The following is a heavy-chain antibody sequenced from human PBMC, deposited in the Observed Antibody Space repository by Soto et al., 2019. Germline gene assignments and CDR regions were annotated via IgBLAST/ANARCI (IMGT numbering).Heavy chain of an antibody. CDR2: IYLDGTT. CDR3: VRLVDIEATIGWFDP. Sequence: SETLSLTCVFSGYSISSGYFWAWIRQPPGEGLEWIGKIYLDGTTSYNPSLNGRVTISVDTSKNQFSLKLTSVIAADTAVYYCVRLVDIEATIGWFDPWGQGTLVTGLL. CDR1: GYSISSGYF. J-gene: IGHJ5*02. V-gene: IGHV4-38-2*01. D-gene: IGHD5-12*01.